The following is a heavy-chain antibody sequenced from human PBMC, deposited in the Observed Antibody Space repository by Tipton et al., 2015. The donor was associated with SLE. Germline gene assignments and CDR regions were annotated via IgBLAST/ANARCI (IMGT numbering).Heavy chain of an antibody. CDR3: ARSSLAVVHFDY. CDR1: GFTVSSNY. J-gene: IGHJ4*02. CDR2: IYSGGST. V-gene: IGHV3-53*01. Sequence: SLRLSCAASGFTVSSNYMSWVRQAPGKGLEWVSVIYSGGSTYYADSVKGRFTISRDNSKNTLYLQMNGLRAEDTAVYYCARSSLAVVHFDYWGQGTLVTVSS. D-gene: IGHD6-19*01.